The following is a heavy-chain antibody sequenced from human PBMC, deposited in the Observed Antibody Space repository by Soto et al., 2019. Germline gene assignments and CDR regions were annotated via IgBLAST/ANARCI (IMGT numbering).Heavy chain of an antibody. CDR3: GISMVRGVIGAFDY. CDR1: GYTFTSYG. D-gene: IGHD3-10*01. J-gene: IGHJ4*02. Sequence: ASVKVSCKASGYTFTSYGISWVRQAPGQGLEWMGWISAYNGNTNYAQKLQGRVTMTTDTSTSTAYMELRSLRSDDTAVYYCGISMVRGVIGAFDYWGQGTLVTVSS. V-gene: IGHV1-18*01. CDR2: ISAYNGNT.